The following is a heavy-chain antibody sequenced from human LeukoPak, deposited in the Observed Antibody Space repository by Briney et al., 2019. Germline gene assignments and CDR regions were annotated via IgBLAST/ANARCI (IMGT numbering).Heavy chain of an antibody. Sequence: PGGSLRLSCAVSGFTLSSYNMNWVRQAPGKGLEWVSYIRNSGNTIYYADSVKGRFTISRDPAKNSLYLQMNSLRAEDTAVYYCAREGGSGWYSGWFDPWGQGTLVTVSS. J-gene: IGHJ5*02. CDR3: AREGGSGWYSGWFDP. D-gene: IGHD6-19*01. CDR1: GFTLSSYN. CDR2: IRNSGNTI. V-gene: IGHV3-48*01.